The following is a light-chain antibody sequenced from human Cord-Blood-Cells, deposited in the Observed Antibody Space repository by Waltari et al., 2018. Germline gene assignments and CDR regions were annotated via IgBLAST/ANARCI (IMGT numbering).Light chain of an antibody. CDR3: QVWDSSSDHVV. Sequence: SYVLTQPPSASVAPGKTARITCGGNNIGSKSLHWYQQKPGQAPVLVIYYDSDRPSGIPERFSGSKSGNTATLTISRVEAGDEADYYCQVWDSSSDHVVFGGGTKLTVL. J-gene: IGLJ2*01. CDR2: YDS. CDR1: NIGSKS. V-gene: IGLV3-21*04.